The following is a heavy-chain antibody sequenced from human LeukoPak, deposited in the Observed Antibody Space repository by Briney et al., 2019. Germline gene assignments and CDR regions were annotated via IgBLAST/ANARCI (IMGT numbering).Heavy chain of an antibody. CDR3: AKASGYCSSTSCPTFDY. CDR1: GFTFSSYA. CDR2: ISGSGGST. D-gene: IGHD2-2*01. V-gene: IGHV3-23*01. J-gene: IGHJ4*02. Sequence: QAGGSLRLSCAASGFTFSSYAMSWVRQAPGKGLEWVSAISGSGGSTYYADSVKGRFTISRDNSKNTLYLQMNSLRAEDTAVYYCAKASGYCSSTSCPTFDYWGQGTLVTVSS.